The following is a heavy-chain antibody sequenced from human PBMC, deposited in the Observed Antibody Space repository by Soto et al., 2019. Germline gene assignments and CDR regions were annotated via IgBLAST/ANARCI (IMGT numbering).Heavy chain of an antibody. CDR3: ARGSSRRGRDAFDI. CDR1: GGSFSGYY. Sequence: ETLSLTCAVYGGSFSGYYWSWIRQPPGKGLEWIGEINHSGSTNYNPSLKSRVTISVDTSKNQFSLKLSSVTAADTAVYYCARGSSRRGRDAFDIWGQGTMVTVS. CDR2: INHSGST. J-gene: IGHJ3*02. V-gene: IGHV4-34*01. D-gene: IGHD3-10*01.